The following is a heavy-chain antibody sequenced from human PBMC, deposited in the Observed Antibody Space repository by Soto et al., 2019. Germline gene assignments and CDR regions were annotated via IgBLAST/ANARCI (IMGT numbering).Heavy chain of an antibody. Sequence: HPVGSLRLSCAASGFTFSGYTMDWVRQAPGKGLEWVAVIGNSGDGTHYADSVKGRFTISRGNSKNTLYLQMESLRAEDTAVYYCVKDVWDYWGQGVLVTVSS. V-gene: IGHV3-23*01. CDR1: GFTFSGYT. D-gene: IGHD2-21*01. CDR3: VKDVWDY. J-gene: IGHJ4*02. CDR2: IGNSGDGT.